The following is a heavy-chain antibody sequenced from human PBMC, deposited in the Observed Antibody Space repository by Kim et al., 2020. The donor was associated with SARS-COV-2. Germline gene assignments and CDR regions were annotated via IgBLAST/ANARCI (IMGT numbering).Heavy chain of an antibody. CDR3: ARGNTETIDY. J-gene: IGHJ4*02. CDR1: GYTFTTRY. Sequence: ASVKVSCKTSGYTFTTRYLHWVRQAPGHGLEWMGRINPDSGVTDYAQRFQGRVTMTRDKSISTVYMELSSLKSDDTVVYYCARGNTETIDYLGQGTLVTVSS. V-gene: IGHV1-2*05. CDR2: INPDSGVT.